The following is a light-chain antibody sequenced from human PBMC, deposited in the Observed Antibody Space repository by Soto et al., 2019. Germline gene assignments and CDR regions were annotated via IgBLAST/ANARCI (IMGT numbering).Light chain of an antibody. CDR3: SSYTSSSTYVV. CDR2: DVS. CDR1: SSDVGGYNY. V-gene: IGLV2-14*01. Sequence: QSALTQPASVSGSPGQSITISCTGTSSDVGGYNYVSWYQQHPGKAPKRMIYDVSNRPSGVSNRFSGSKSGNTASLTISGLQAEDEAEYYCSSYTSSSTYVVFGGGTKLTVL. J-gene: IGLJ2*01.